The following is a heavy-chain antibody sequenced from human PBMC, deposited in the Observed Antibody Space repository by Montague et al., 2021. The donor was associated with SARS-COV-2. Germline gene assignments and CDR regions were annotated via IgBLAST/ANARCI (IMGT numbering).Heavy chain of an antibody. D-gene: IGHD3-10*01. Sequence: SETLSLTCSVSSGSIISSGYYWGWIRQPPGKELEWIGNIYYSGTTXYNPSLQSRGTISVDTSKNHLSLRLSSVTAADTAVYFCARGMIRGVTTPFDYWGRGSQVTVSS. CDR1: SGSIISSGYY. CDR2: IYYSGTT. V-gene: IGHV4-39*02. J-gene: IGHJ4*02. CDR3: ARGMIRGVTTPFDY.